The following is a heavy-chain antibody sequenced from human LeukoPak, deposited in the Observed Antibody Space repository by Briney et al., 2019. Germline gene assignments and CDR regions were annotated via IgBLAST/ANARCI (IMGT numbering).Heavy chain of an antibody. CDR1: GYTLTELS. J-gene: IGHJ6*02. Sequence: ASVKVSCKVSGYTLTELSMHWVRQATGQGLEWMGWMNPNSGNTGYAQKFQGRVTMTRNTSISTAYMELSSLRSEDTAVYYCARGSQYQLRHYYYYGMDVWGQGTTVTVSS. D-gene: IGHD2-2*01. CDR2: MNPNSGNT. CDR3: ARGSQYQLRHYYYYGMDV. V-gene: IGHV1-8*01.